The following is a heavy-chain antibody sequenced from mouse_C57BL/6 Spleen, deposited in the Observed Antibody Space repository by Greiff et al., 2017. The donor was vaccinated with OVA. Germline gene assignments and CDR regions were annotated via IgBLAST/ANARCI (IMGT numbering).Heavy chain of an antibody. CDR3: ASRRTWTRCYAMDY. Sequence: VKLQQSGAELVRPGTSVKVSCKASGYAFTNYLIEWVKQRPGQGLEWIGVINPGSGGTNYNEKFKGKATLTADKSSSTAYMQLSSLTSEDSAVYFCASRRTWTRCYAMDYWGQGTSVTVSS. J-gene: IGHJ4*01. CDR2: INPGSGGT. V-gene: IGHV1-54*01. CDR1: GYAFTNYL.